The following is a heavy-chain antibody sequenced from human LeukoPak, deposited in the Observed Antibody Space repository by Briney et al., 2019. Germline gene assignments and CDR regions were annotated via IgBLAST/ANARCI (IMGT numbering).Heavy chain of an antibody. Sequence: SETLSLTCTVSGGSISSYSWSWIRQPPGKGLEWIGYIYYSGSTNYNPSLKSRVTISVDTSKNQFSLKLSSVTAADTAVYYCARLTMVRGVHWFDPWGQGTLVTVSS. D-gene: IGHD3-10*01. CDR3: ARLTMVRGVHWFDP. CDR1: GGSISSYS. CDR2: IYYSGST. J-gene: IGHJ5*02. V-gene: IGHV4-59*01.